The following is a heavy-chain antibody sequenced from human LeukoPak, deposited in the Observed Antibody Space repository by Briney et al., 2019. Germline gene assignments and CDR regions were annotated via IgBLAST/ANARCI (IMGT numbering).Heavy chain of an antibody. J-gene: IGHJ4*02. Sequence: PGGSLRLSCAASGFTFSSYAMHWVRQAPGKGLEWVAVISYDGSNKYYADSVKGRFTISRDNSKNTLYLQMNSLRAEDTAVYYCARGAGMVPGDYWGQGSLVTVSS. V-gene: IGHV3-30-3*01. CDR1: GFTFSSYA. D-gene: IGHD5-18*01. CDR3: ARGAGMVPGDY. CDR2: ISYDGSNK.